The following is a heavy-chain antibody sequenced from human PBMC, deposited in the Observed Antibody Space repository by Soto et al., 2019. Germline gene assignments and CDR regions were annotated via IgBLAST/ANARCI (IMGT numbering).Heavy chain of an antibody. CDR1: GFTFSTSW. J-gene: IGHJ4*02. CDR3: TRVGNYYFDY. V-gene: IGHV3-74*01. Sequence: EVQLVEAGGGLVQPGGSLRLSCAASGFTFSTSWIHWVRQAPGKGLVWVSRINGDGGTINYADSVKGRFTISRDNAKNTVYLQMNSLSADDTAVYYCTRVGNYYFDYWGQGTLVTVSS. CDR2: INGDGGTI. D-gene: IGHD1-7*01.